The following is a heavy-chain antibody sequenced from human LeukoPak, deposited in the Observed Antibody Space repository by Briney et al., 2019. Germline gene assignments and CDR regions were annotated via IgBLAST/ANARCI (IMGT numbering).Heavy chain of an antibody. V-gene: IGHV1-3*01. CDR1: GYTFTSYA. J-gene: IGHJ4*02. D-gene: IGHD3-10*01. Sequence: AASVKVSCKASGYTFTSYAMHWVRQAPGQRLEWMGWINAGNGNTKYSQKFQGRVTITRDTSASTAYMELSSLRSEDTAVYYCARDRTDDYYGSGSFDYWGQGTLVTVSS. CDR3: ARDRTDDYYGSGSFDY. CDR2: INAGNGNT.